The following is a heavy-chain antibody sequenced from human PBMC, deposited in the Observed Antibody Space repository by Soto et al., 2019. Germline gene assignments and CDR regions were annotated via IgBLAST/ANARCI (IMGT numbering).Heavy chain of an antibody. D-gene: IGHD2-2*01. CDR3: ARGCSSTSCYGGPYGMDV. CDR2: ISAYNGNT. CDR1: GYTFTSYG. Sequence: QVQLVQSGAEVKKPGASVKVSCKASGYTFTSYGISWVRQAPGQGLEWMGWISAYNGNTNYAQKVQGRVTMTTDTSTSTAYMELRSLRSDDTAVYYCARGCSSTSCYGGPYGMDVWGQGTTVTVSS. V-gene: IGHV1-18*01. J-gene: IGHJ6*02.